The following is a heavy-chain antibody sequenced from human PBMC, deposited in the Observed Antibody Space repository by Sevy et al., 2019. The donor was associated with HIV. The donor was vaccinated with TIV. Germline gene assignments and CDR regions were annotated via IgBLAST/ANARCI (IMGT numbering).Heavy chain of an antibody. Sequence: GGSLRLSCVGSGISISSHWMNWIRQSPGKGLEWVANINQDGREIYYVDSVKGRFTISRDNAKNSGYLQMHFLRVEDSGVYYCARAMGVWGQRTTVTVSS. CDR3: ARAMGV. CDR1: GISISSHW. J-gene: IGHJ6*02. V-gene: IGHV3-7*01. CDR2: INQDGREI.